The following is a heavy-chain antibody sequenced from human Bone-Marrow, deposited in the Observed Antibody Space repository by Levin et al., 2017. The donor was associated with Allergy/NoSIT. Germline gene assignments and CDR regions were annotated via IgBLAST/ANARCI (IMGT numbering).Heavy chain of an antibody. V-gene: IGHV3-48*01. Sequence: PGGSLRLSCAVSGFTFDSYSMNWVRQAPGKGLEWVAYISGRSTTIYYADSVKGRFTVSRDNAKNSLYLQMNSLRVEDTAVYYCARPAGSGFDCFDYWGQGTLVSVSS. J-gene: IGHJ4*02. CDR1: GFTFDSYS. D-gene: IGHD3-10*01. CDR2: ISGRSTTI. CDR3: ARPAGSGFDCFDY.